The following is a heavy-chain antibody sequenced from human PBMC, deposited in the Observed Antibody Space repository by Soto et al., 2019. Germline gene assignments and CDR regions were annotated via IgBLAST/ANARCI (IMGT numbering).Heavy chain of an antibody. J-gene: IGHJ3*02. D-gene: IGHD3-22*01. CDR3: SRPSYYYDSSGFEPGAFDI. V-gene: IGHV3-49*03. CDR2: MRSKGYSRTT. Sequence: GGSLRLSCAGSGFTFDNHAMTWFRQAPGKGLEWVGFMRSKGYSRTTEYAASVKGRFTISRDDSRSIAYLQMNSLRTEDTAVYFCSRPSYYYDSSGFEPGAFDIWGQGTMVTVSS. CDR1: GFTFDNHA.